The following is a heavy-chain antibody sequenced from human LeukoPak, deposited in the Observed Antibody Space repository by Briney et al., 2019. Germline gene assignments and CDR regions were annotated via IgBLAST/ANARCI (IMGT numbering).Heavy chain of an antibody. Sequence: GASVKVSCKASGYTFTSYGISWVRQAPGQGLEWMGWISAYNGNTNYAQKLQGRVTMTTDTSTSTAYMELRSLRSDDTAVYYCARGVNSGYDYLLWYYMDVWGKGTTVTISS. D-gene: IGHD5-12*01. J-gene: IGHJ6*03. V-gene: IGHV1-18*01. CDR2: ISAYNGNT. CDR3: ARGVNSGYDYLLWYYMDV. CDR1: GYTFTSYG.